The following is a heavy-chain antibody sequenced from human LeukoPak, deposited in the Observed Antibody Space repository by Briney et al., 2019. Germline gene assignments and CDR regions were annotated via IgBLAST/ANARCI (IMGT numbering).Heavy chain of an antibody. J-gene: IGHJ3*02. CDR2: INSDGSST. CDR3: AKSSTRRVVITNRGAFDI. V-gene: IGHV3-74*01. CDR1: GFTFSSYW. Sequence: TGGSLRLSCAASGFTFSSYWMHWVRQAPGKGLVWVSRINSDGSSTNYADSVKGRFTISRDNSKNTLYLQMNSLRAEDTAVYYCAKSSTRRVVITNRGAFDIWGQGTMVTVSS. D-gene: IGHD3-22*01.